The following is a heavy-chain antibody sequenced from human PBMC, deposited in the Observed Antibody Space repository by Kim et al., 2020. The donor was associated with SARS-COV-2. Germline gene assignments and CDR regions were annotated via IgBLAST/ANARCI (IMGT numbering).Heavy chain of an antibody. J-gene: IGHJ6*02. V-gene: IGHV1-69*13. CDR3: ARGAAGSNYYYYGMDV. CDR2: IIPIFGTT. CDR1: GGTFSSYA. Sequence: SVKVSCKASGGTFSSYAISWVRQAPGQGLEWMGGIIPIFGTTNYAQKFQGRVTITADESTSTAYMELSSLRSEDTAVYYCARGAAGSNYYYYGMDVWGQGTTVTVSS. D-gene: IGHD1-7*01.